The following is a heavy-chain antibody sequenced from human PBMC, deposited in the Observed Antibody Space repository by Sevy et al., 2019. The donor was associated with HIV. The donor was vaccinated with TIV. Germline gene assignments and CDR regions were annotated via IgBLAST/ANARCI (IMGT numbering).Heavy chain of an antibody. CDR3: ARNYSPWLRTDS. CDR1: GGSIDSPDHY. J-gene: IGHJ4*02. D-gene: IGHD2-21*01. Sequence: SETLSLTCAVSGGSIDSPDHYWTWIRQPPGKGLEWIGYIYYSGITYSTPSLKSRLTLSIDTSTRQFSLHLSSVTAADTAVYFCARNYSPWLRTDSWGQGTQVTVSS. V-gene: IGHV4-30-4*01. CDR2: IYYSGIT.